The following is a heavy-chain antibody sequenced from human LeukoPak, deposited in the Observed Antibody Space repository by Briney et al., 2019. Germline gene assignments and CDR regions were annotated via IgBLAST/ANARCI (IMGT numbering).Heavy chain of an antibody. Sequence: SETLSLTCTVSGGSISRYYWSWIRQPAGKGLEWIGRIYTSGSTNYNPSLKSRVTMSVDTSKNQFSLKLSSVTAADTAVYYCARGIAAAGLYYFDYWGQGTLVTVSS. CDR3: ARGIAAAGLYYFDY. CDR1: GGSISRYY. CDR2: IYTSGST. J-gene: IGHJ4*02. D-gene: IGHD6-13*01. V-gene: IGHV4-4*07.